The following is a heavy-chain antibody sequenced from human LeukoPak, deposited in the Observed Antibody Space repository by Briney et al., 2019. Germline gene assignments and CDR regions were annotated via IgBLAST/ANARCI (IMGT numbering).Heavy chain of an antibody. D-gene: IGHD3-10*01. CDR2: MNPNSGNT. CDR1: GYPFTSYD. J-gene: IGHJ4*02. CDR3: ARNVAGSRQFDS. V-gene: IGHV1-8*01. Sequence: ASVKVSCKASGYPFTSYDINWVRQATGQGLEWMGWMNPNSGNTGYAQKFQGRVTMTRNTSIGTAYMDLSSLRSEDTAVYYCARNVAGSRQFDSWGQGTLVTVSS.